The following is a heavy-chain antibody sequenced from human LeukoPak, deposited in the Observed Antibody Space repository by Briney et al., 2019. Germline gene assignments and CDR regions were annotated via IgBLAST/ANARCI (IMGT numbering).Heavy chain of an antibody. V-gene: IGHV3-74*01. J-gene: IGHJ6*02. CDR1: KFSFSNYW. CDR3: ARDDSAAVMPYYYYGMDV. CDR2: INSDGSTT. D-gene: IGHD2-21*01. Sequence: GGSLRLSCAASKFSFSNYWMFWVRQAPGKGLVWVSRINSDGSTTDYADSVQGRFTISRDNAKNTLYLEMNSLRAEDTAVYYCARDDSAAVMPYYYYGMDVWGQGTTVTVSS.